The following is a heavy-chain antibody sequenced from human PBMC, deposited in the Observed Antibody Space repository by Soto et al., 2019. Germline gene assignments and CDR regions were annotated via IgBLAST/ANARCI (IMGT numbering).Heavy chain of an antibody. CDR1: GGSISSYY. J-gene: IGHJ5*02. D-gene: IGHD4-17*01. CDR2: IYYSGST. Sequence: SETLSLTCTVSGGSISSYYWSWIRQPPGKGLEWIGYIYYSGSTNYNPSLKSRVTISVDTSKNQFSLKLSSVTAADTAVYYCARDRRNGDYEGWFDPWGQGALVTVSS. V-gene: IGHV4-59*01. CDR3: ARDRRNGDYEGWFDP.